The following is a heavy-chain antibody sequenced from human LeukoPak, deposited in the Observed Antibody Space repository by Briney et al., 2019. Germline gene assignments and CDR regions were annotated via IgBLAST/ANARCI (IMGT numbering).Heavy chain of an antibody. CDR1: GGSISSSSYY. CDR2: IYYSGST. J-gene: IGHJ6*03. Sequence: SETLSLTCTVSGGSISSSSYYWGWIRQPPGKGLEWIGSIYYSGSTYYNPSLKSRVTISVDTSKNQFSLKLSSVTAADTAVYYCARQSWDYYDSSGYNYYYYYYMDVWGKGTTVTISS. CDR3: ARQSWDYYDSSGYNYYYYYYMDV. D-gene: IGHD3-22*01. V-gene: IGHV4-39*01.